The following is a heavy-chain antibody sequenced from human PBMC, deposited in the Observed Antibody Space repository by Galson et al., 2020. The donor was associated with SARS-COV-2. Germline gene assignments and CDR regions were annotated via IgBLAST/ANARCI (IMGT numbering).Heavy chain of an antibody. CDR2: IYNSGSTSVTT. CDR3: ARGHYGLDL. Sequence: ASETLSLTCTVSGDSVTSHYWSWIRQPPGKGLEWVAYIYNSGSTSVTTYYNPSLTSRVTISVETSKNQVYLNLISVTAADTAVYYCARGHYGLDLWGQGTTVTVSS. J-gene: IGHJ6*02. CDR1: GDSVTSHY. V-gene: IGHV4-59*02.